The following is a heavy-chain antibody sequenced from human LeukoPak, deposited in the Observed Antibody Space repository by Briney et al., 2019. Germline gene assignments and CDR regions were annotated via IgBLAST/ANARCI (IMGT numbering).Heavy chain of an antibody. CDR1: GYTFTSNS. CDR2: ISAYNGNT. D-gene: IGHD3-16*01. CDR3: ARDPRIGGDYGDYDYGMDV. Sequence: ASVKLSCKASGYTFTSNSISWVRHAPGQGLEWMGCISAYNGNTNYAQKLQGRVTMTTDTSTSTAYTELRSLRSDDTAVYYCARDPRIGGDYGDYDYGMDVWGQGTTVTVSS. J-gene: IGHJ6*02. V-gene: IGHV1-18*01.